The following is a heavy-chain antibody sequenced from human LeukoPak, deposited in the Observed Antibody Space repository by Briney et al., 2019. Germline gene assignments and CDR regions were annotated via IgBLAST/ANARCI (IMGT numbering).Heavy chain of an antibody. CDR2: ISYDGSSK. J-gene: IGHJ6*03. V-gene: IGHV3-30*04. CDR3: AKAGRGGAITMVRGVKGDYYYMDV. D-gene: IGHD3-10*01. Sequence: GGSLRLSCAASGFTFSTYAMHWVRQAPGKGLEWVAVISYDGSSKYYADSVKGRFTISRDNSKNTLYLQMNSLRAEDTAVYYCAKAGRGGAITMVRGVKGDYYYMDVWGKGTTVTISS. CDR1: GFTFSTYA.